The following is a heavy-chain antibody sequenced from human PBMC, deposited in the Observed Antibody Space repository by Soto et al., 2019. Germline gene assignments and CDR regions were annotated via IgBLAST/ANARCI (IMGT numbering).Heavy chain of an antibody. CDR2: TYYNGNA. CDR1: GASIDRSNYY. J-gene: IGHJ4*02. CDR3: ARHGASIAAAGFHY. V-gene: IGHV4-39*01. Sequence: SETLSLTCTVSGASIDRSNYYWDWIRQPPGKGLEWIGTTYYNGNAYYNPSLKSRVTMSVDTSKNQFSLKLSSVTAADTAVYYCARHGASIAAAGFHYWGQGTLVTVSS. D-gene: IGHD6-13*01.